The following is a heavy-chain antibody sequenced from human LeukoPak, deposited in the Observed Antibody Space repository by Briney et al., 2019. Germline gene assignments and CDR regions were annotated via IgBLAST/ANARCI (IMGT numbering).Heavy chain of an antibody. Sequence: GGSLRLSCAASGFTFSSYAMHWVRQAPGKGLEWVADISYDGSNKYYADSVKGRFTISRDNSKNTLYLQMNSLRAEDTAVYYCARFITMIVVVKADAFDIWGQGTMVTVSS. CDR3: ARFITMIVVVKADAFDI. J-gene: IGHJ3*02. V-gene: IGHV3-30*04. D-gene: IGHD3-22*01. CDR1: GFTFSSYA. CDR2: ISYDGSNK.